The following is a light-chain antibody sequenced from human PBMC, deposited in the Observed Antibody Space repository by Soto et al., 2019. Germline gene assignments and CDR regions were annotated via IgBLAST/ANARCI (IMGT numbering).Light chain of an antibody. CDR1: QSVGYH. V-gene: IGKV3-11*01. Sequence: EIVLTQSPATLSLSPVERATLSCRASQSVGYHLAWYQQKPGQAPRLLIYDASNRATGIPARFSGSGSGTDFTLAISSLEPEDFAVYYCQQRSNWPPVTFGGGTKVDIK. J-gene: IGKJ4*01. CDR3: QQRSNWPPVT. CDR2: DAS.